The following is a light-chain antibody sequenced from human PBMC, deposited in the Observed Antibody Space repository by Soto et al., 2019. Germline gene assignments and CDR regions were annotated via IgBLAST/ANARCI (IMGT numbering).Light chain of an antibody. CDR1: SSDVGAYNY. CDR3: SSYTTSSTVV. Sequence: QSALTQPASVSGSPGQSITISCTGSSSDVGAYNYVSWYQQHHPGKAPTLMIYDVSNRPSGFSNRFSGSQSGNTASLTLSGLQAEDEADYYCSSYTTSSTVVFGGGTKLTVL. V-gene: IGLV2-14*03. J-gene: IGLJ2*01. CDR2: DVS.